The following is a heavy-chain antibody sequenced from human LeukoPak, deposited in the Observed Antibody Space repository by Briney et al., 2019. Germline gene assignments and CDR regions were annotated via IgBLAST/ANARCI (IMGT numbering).Heavy chain of an antibody. CDR3: AILPYCSSTSCYSGSWFDP. J-gene: IGHJ5*02. CDR2: MNSNRGHT. Sequence: ASVKVFRKISGYTFTSCYIHWVRRASGQGLEWMGWMNSNRGHTGYAQRFQGRVTMTRNTSISTAYMELSSLRSEDTAVYYCAILPYCSSTSCYSGSWFDPWGQGTLVTVSS. V-gene: IGHV1-8*01. D-gene: IGHD2-2*01. CDR1: GYTFTSCY.